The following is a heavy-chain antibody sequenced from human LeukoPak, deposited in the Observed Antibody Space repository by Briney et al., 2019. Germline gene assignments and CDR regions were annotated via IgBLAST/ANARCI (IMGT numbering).Heavy chain of an antibody. CDR2: IYTSGST. V-gene: IGHV4-4*07. D-gene: IGHD3-9*01. CDR1: GGSISSYY. Sequence: PSETLSLTCTVSGGSISSYYWSWIRQPAGKGLEWIGRIYTSGSTNYNPSLKSRVTMSVDTSKNQFSLKLSSVTAADTAVYYCAKGSSYDILTGYYPHYYYYGMDVWGQGTTVTVSS. CDR3: AKGSSYDILTGYYPHYYYYGMDV. J-gene: IGHJ6*02.